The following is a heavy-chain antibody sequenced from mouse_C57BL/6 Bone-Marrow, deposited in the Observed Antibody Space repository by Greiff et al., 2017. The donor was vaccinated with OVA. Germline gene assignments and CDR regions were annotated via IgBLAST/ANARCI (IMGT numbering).Heavy chain of an antibody. CDR1: GFTFSSYA. Sequence: EVMLVESGEGLVKPGGSLKLSCAASGFTFSSYAMSWVRQTPEKRLEWVAYISSGGDYIYYADPLQGRFTLSRDNARNTLYLQLSSLKSEDTAMYYCTRDGYYAMDYWGQGTSVTVSS. D-gene: IGHD2-3*01. J-gene: IGHJ4*01. V-gene: IGHV5-9-1*02. CDR2: ISSGGDYI. CDR3: TRDGYYAMDY.